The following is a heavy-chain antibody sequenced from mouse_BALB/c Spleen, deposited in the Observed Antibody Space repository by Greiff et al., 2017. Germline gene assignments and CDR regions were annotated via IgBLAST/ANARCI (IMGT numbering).Heavy chain of an antibody. D-gene: IGHD2-3*01. Sequence: EVQLVESGGGLVQPGGSRKLSCAASGFTFSSFGMHWVRQAPEKGLEWVAYISSGSSTIYYADTVKGRFTISRDNPKNTLFLQMTSLRSEDTAMYYCARSSIYDGYLDWYFDVWGAGTTVTVSS. J-gene: IGHJ1*01. V-gene: IGHV5-17*02. CDR1: GFTFSSFG. CDR2: ISSGSSTI. CDR3: ARSSIYDGYLDWYFDV.